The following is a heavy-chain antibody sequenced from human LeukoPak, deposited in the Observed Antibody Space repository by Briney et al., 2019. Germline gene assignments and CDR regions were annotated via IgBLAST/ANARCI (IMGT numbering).Heavy chain of an antibody. CDR3: ARDLVCSSTSCPPYYYYMDV. D-gene: IGHD2-2*01. Sequence: SETLSLTCTVSGGSISSYYWSWIRQPPGKGLEWIGYIYYSGGTNYNPSLKSRVTISVDTSKNQFSLKLSSVTAADTAVYYCARDLVCSSTSCPPYYYYMDVWGKGTTVTISS. CDR1: GGSISSYY. CDR2: IYYSGGT. V-gene: IGHV4-59*12. J-gene: IGHJ6*03.